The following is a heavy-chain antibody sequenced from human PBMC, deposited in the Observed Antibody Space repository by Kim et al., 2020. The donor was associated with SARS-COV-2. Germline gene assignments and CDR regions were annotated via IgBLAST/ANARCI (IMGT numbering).Heavy chain of an antibody. J-gene: IGHJ5*02. Sequence: DSVKGRFTISRDNSKNTLYLQMNSLRAEDTAVYYCARGIAVAGTRWFDPWGQGTLVTVSS. D-gene: IGHD6-19*01. CDR3: ARGIAVAGTRWFDP. V-gene: IGHV3-30*01.